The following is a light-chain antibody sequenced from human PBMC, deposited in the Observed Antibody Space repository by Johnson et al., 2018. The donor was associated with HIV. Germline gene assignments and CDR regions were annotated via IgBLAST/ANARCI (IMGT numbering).Light chain of an antibody. J-gene: IGLJ1*01. Sequence: QSVLTQPPSVSAAPGQKVTISCSGSSSNIGNNYVYWYQQLPGTAPKLLIYDNNKRPSGIPDRFSGSKSGTSATLGITGLQTGDEADYYCGTWDSSLSAGPYVFGTGTKVTVL. CDR2: DNN. V-gene: IGLV1-51*01. CDR1: SSNIGNNY. CDR3: GTWDSSLSAGPYV.